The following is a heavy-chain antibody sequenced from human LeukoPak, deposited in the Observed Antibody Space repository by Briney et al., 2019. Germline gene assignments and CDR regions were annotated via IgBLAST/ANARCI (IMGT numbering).Heavy chain of an antibody. V-gene: IGHV3-74*01. Sequence: PGGSLRLSCAASGFTFSAYWMHWVRQVPGKGLEWVSRINNDGSSTTYADSVKGRFTISRDNARNTLYLQMNSLRAEDTALYYCARDYDKDWWGQGTLVTVSS. CDR3: ARDYDKDW. CDR1: GFTFSAYW. J-gene: IGHJ4*02. D-gene: IGHD3-22*01. CDR2: INNDGSST.